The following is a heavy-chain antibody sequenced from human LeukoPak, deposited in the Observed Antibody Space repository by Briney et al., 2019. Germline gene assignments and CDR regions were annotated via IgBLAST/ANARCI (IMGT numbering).Heavy chain of an antibody. CDR2: IIPIFGTA. J-gene: IGHJ4*02. D-gene: IGHD2-21*01. V-gene: IGHV1-69*06. CDR3: ARGEVVVEW. CDR1: GYTFTGYY. Sequence: GASVKVSCKASGYTFTGYYMHWVRQAPGQGLEWMGGIIPIFGTANYAQKFQGRVTITADKSTSTAYMELSSLRSEDTAVYYCARGEVVVEWWGQGTLVTVSS.